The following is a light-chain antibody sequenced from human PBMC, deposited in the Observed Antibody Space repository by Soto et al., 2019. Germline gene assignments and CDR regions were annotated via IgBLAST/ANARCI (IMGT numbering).Light chain of an antibody. J-gene: IGLJ1*01. Sequence: QAVLTQPPSMSGAPGQRVTISCTGTSSNIGAGYGVHWYQQLPGTAPKLLIYGNNNRPSGVPDRFSGSKSGTSASLAITGLQAEDEADYYCQSYDNSLSGYVFGTGTQLTVL. V-gene: IGLV1-40*01. CDR1: SSNIGAGYG. CDR2: GNN. CDR3: QSYDNSLSGYV.